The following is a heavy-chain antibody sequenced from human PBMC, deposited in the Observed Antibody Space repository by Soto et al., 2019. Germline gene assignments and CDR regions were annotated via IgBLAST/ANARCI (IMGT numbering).Heavy chain of an antibody. V-gene: IGHV3-74*01. D-gene: IGHD5-18*01. CDR1: GFTFSSYS. J-gene: IGHJ4*02. CDR2: ISFDGSTT. Sequence: PGGSLRLSCAASGFTFSSYSMNWVRQAPGKGLVWVSRISFDGSTTTYADPVKGRFTISRDNAKNTLYLQMNSLRAEDTAVYYCARGGAHTAMAKEYWGQGALVTVSS. CDR3: ARGGAHTAMAKEY.